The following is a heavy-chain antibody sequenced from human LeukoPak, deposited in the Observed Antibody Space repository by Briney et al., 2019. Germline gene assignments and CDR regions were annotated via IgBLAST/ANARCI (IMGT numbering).Heavy chain of an antibody. V-gene: IGHV3-7*01. D-gene: IGHD6-13*01. CDR3: ARDSLFGYSSSWYGDYYYYYGMDV. CDR2: IKQDGSEK. CDR1: GFTFSSYW. Sequence: PGGSLRLSCAASGFTFSSYWMSWVRQAPGKGLEWVANIKQDGSEKYYVDSVKGRFTISRDNAKNSLYLQMNSLRAEDTAVYYCARDSLFGYSSSWYGDYYYYYGMDVWGQGTTVTVSS. J-gene: IGHJ6*02.